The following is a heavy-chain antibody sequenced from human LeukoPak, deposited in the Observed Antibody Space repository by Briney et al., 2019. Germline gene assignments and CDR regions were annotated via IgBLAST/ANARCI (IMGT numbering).Heavy chain of an antibody. CDR3: ARAIVDSGSDR. CDR2: ISSSSTI. V-gene: IGHV3-48*01. CDR1: GFTFSSYS. Sequence: GGSLRLSCAASGFTFSSYSMNWVRQAPGKGLEWVSYISSSSTIYYADSVKGRFTISRDNAKNSLYLQMNSLRAEDTAVYYCARAIVDSGSDRWGQGTLVTVSS. D-gene: IGHD1-26*01. J-gene: IGHJ4*02.